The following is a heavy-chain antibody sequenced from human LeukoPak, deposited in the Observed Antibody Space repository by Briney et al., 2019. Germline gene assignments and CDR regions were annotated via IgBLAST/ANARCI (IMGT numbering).Heavy chain of an antibody. CDR2: MHSSGSA. V-gene: IGHV4-61*02. D-gene: IGHD3-10*01. Sequence: SQTLSLTCTVSGASISSSSYYWMWIRQPAGKGLEWIGRMHSSGSANYNPSLKSRVTMSVDTSKNQFSLKLSSVTAADTAVYYCARDSLPYYYGSGRGYMDVWGKGTTVTVSS. CDR3: ARDSLPYYYGSGRGYMDV. J-gene: IGHJ6*03. CDR1: GASISSSSYY.